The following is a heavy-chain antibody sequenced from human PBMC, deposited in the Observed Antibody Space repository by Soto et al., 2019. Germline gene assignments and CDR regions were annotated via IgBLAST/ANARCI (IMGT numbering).Heavy chain of an antibody. CDR2: IIPIFGTA. CDR1: GGTFSSYA. V-gene: IGHV1-69*12. CDR3: ASGLRYQLLHYYYYYGMDV. J-gene: IGHJ6*02. Sequence: QVQLVQSGAEVKKPGSSVKVSCKASGGTFSSYAISWVRQAPGQGLEWMGGIIPIFGTANYAQKFQGRVTITADESTSTAYMELSSLRSEDTAVYYCASGLRYQLLHYYYYYGMDVWGQGTTVTVSS. D-gene: IGHD2-2*01.